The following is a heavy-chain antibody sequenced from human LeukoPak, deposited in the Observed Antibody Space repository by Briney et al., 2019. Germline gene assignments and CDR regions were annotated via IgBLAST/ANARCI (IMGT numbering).Heavy chain of an antibody. Sequence: PGGSLRLSCAASGFTFSSYAMSWVRQAPGKGLEWVSAISGSGGSTDYADSVKGRFTISRDNSKNTLYLQMNSLRAEDTAVYYCATGEDYQYYFDYWGQGTLVTVSS. CDR1: GFTFSSYA. CDR3: ATGEDYQYYFDY. J-gene: IGHJ4*02. CDR2: ISGSGGST. D-gene: IGHD3-10*01. V-gene: IGHV3-23*01.